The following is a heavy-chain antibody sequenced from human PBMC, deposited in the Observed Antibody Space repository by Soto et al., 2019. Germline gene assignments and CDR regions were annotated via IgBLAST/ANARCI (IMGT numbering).Heavy chain of an antibody. CDR2: IIPIFGTA. D-gene: IGHD5-18*01. J-gene: IGHJ4*02. CDR1: GVTFSSYA. V-gene: IGHV1-69*13. CDR3: ARSEAAMDYFDY. Sequence: SVKVSCKASGVTFSSYAISWVRQAPGQGLEWMGGIIPIFGTANYAQKFQGRVTITADESTSTAYMELSSLRSEDTAVYYCARSEAAMDYFDYWGQGTLVTVSS.